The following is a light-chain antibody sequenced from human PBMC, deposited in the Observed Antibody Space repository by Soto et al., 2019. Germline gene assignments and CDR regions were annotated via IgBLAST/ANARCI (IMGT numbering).Light chain of an antibody. CDR3: SSYTSSSTL. CDR2: EVS. V-gene: IGLV2-14*01. J-gene: IGLJ1*01. Sequence: QSALTQPASVSGSPGQSITVSCTGTSSGFDTYNSVSWYQQHPGKAPRLIIYEVSNRPSGVSNRFSGSKSGNTASLTISGLQAEDEAEYYCSSYTSSSTLFGTGTKVTVL. CDR1: SSGFDTYNS.